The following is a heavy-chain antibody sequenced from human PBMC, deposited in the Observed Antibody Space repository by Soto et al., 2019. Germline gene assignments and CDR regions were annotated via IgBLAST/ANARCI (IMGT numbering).Heavy chain of an antibody. CDR1: GFIFSSYG. J-gene: IGHJ4*02. D-gene: IGHD2-15*01. CDR3: AMAVHCGGGSCSWSEGFEY. V-gene: IGHV3-30*03. CDR2: ISYEGSHT. Sequence: QVQLVESGGGVVQPGRSLRLSCAASGFIFSSYGMHWVRQAPGKGLEWVAVISYEGSHTYYADSVKGRFTITRDNSKNTLYLQMNRLRPEDTVVYYRAMAVHCGGGSCSWSEGFEYWGQGTLLIVSS.